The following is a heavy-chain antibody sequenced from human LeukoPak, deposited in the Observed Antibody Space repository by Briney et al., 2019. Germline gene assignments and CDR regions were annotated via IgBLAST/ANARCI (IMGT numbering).Heavy chain of an antibody. CDR3: ARFKQLGRSFDS. J-gene: IGHJ4*02. CDR1: GGSISSYY. Sequence: SETLSLTCTVSGGSISSYYWGWIRQPPGKRLEWIGNIYYSGTTYYNPSLKSRVTISVDTSKNQFSLTLNSVTAADTAVYFCARFKQLGRSFDSWGLGSLVTVSS. CDR2: IYYSGTT. V-gene: IGHV4-59*08. D-gene: IGHD1-1*01.